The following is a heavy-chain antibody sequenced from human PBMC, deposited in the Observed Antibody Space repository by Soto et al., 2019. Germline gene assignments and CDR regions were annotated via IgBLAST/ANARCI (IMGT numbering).Heavy chain of an antibody. Sequence: ASVKVSCKASGYTFTKYGISWVRQAPGQGLEWMGWINTYNGNTNHAQKLQGRVTMTTDTSTSTAYMELRSLRSDDTAVYYCARGVGSGTYYNQYNWFDPWGQGTLVTVS. V-gene: IGHV1-18*01. D-gene: IGHD3-10*01. CDR2: INTYNGNT. CDR1: GYTFTKYG. CDR3: ARGVGSGTYYNQYNWFDP. J-gene: IGHJ5*02.